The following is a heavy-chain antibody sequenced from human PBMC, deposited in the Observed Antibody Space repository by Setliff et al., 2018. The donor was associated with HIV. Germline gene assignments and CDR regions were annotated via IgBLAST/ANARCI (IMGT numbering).Heavy chain of an antibody. CDR1: GYTFTSYG. V-gene: IGHV1-18*01. CDR2: ISGYNGDT. J-gene: IGHJ6*03. CDR3: ARSYGDYEYYFYYIDV. D-gene: IGHD4-17*01. Sequence: VKVSCKTSGYTFTSYGVTWVRQAPGQGLEWMGWISGYNGDTNYEQKFLGRVTLTTDTSTRTVYMELTSLRSDDTAVYYCARSYGDYEYYFYYIDVWGEGTTVTVSS.